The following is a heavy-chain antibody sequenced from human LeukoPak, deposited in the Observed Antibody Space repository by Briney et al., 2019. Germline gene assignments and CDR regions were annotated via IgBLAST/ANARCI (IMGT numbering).Heavy chain of an antibody. CDR3: ARDLPGIAAAESHFDY. CDR1: GFTFSDYY. V-gene: IGHV3-11*01. CDR2: ISSGSTI. Sequence: GGSLRLSCAASGFTFSDYYMSWIRQAPGKGLEWVSYISSGSTIYYADSVKGRFTISRDNAKNSLYLQMNSLRAEDTAVYYCARDLPGIAAAESHFDYWGQGTLVTVSS. D-gene: IGHD6-13*01. J-gene: IGHJ4*02.